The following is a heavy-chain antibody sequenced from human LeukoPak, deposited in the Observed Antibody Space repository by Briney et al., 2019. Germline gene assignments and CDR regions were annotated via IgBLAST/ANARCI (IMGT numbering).Heavy chain of an antibody. CDR3: ARGTCSGGSCYPGAFDI. J-gene: IGHJ3*02. Sequence: GGSLRLSCAASGFTFSSYGMHWVRQAPGKGLEWVAFIRYDGSNKYYADSVKGRFTISRDNSKNTLYLQMNNLRAEDTAVYYCARGTCSGGSCYPGAFDIWGQGTMVTVSS. CDR2: IRYDGSNK. CDR1: GFTFSSYG. D-gene: IGHD2-15*01. V-gene: IGHV3-30*02.